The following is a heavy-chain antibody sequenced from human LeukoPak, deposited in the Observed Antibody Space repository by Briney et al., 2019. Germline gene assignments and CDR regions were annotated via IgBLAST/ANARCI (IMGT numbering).Heavy chain of an antibody. CDR2: IYYSGST. Sequence: SETLSLTCSVSGVSISGYHWIWIRQPPAKGLEWIGYIYYSGSTNYNPSLKSRVTISVDTSKNQFSLKLSSVTAADTAVYYCARQKRGYSGYDWAIDYWGQGTLVTVSS. J-gene: IGHJ4*02. V-gene: IGHV4-59*01. D-gene: IGHD5-12*01. CDR3: ARQKRGYSGYDWAIDY. CDR1: GVSISGYH.